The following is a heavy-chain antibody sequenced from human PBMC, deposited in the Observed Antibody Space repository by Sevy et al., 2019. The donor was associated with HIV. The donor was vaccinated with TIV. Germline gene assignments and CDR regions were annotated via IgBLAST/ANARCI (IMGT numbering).Heavy chain of an antibody. D-gene: IGHD6-6*01. Sequence: GGSLRLSCRASGFTFGDYAMSWFRQAPGEGLEWVGFIRSKAYGGTAVNAEAVKGRFTISRDHSETTANLEMNSRGTEDTAVYYCGRGRARLIAAQGYWGQGTLVTVSS. V-gene: IGHV3-49*03. CDR3: GRGRARLIAAQGY. J-gene: IGHJ4*02. CDR2: IRSKAYGGTA. CDR1: GFTFGDYA.